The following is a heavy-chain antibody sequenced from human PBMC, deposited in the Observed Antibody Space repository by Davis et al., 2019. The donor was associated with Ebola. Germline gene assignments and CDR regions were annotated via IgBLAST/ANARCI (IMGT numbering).Heavy chain of an antibody. Sequence: PGGSLRLSCAASGFTFNYYAMSWVRQAPGKGLEWVSLIGGGGDDTYYPDSVKGRFTISRDNSKNMLFLQMNSLRAEDTAVYYCAKHKTTMILLRGFDYWGQGTLVTVSS. V-gene: IGHV3-23*01. D-gene: IGHD3-22*01. CDR2: IGGGGDDT. CDR1: GFTFNYYA. J-gene: IGHJ4*02. CDR3: AKHKTTMILLRGFDY.